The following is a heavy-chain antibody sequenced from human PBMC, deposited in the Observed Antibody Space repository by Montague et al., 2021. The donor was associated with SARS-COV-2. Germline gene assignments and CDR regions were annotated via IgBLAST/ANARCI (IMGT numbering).Heavy chain of an antibody. CDR1: GGSISNGGYY. D-gene: IGHD2-15*01. CDR2: MYDSGST. J-gene: IGHJ3*02. V-gene: IGHV4-31*03. Sequence: SQTLSLTCTVSGGSISNGGYYCSWIRQHAGKGLEWIGCMYDSGSTYYNPSLTSRVTMSLDTSKNQFSLKLSSVTAADTAVYYCARGDGVRVAAPDIWGQGTMVTVSS. CDR3: ARGDGVRVAAPDI.